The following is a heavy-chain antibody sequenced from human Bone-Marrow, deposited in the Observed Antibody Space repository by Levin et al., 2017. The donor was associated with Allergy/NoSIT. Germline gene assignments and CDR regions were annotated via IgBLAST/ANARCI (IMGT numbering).Heavy chain of an antibody. CDR2: ISAHNGNT. V-gene: IGHV1-18*01. D-gene: IGHD3-10*01. CDR1: GYTFIRFG. J-gene: IGHJ4*02. Sequence: GGSLRLSCKASGYTFIRFGINWVRQAPGQGLEWMGWISAHNGNTNAAQKFQGRLTMTVDTATSTAYMELTGLGSDDTAVYYCAAWISLVRGVPKNYCDYWGQGTLVTVSS. CDR3: AAWISLVRGVPKNYCDY.